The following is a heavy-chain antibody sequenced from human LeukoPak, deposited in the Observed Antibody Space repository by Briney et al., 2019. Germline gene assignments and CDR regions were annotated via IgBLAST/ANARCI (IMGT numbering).Heavy chain of an antibody. V-gene: IGHV1-18*01. J-gene: IGHJ1*01. CDR1: GYTFTSYG. Sequence: GASVKVSCKASGYTFTSYGISWVRQAPGQGLEWMGWISAYNGNTNYAQKLQGRVTMTTDTSTSTAYMELRSLRSDDTAVYYCAREPLCSSTSCYERYFQHWGQGTLVTVSS. CDR3: AREPLCSSTSCYERYFQH. D-gene: IGHD2-2*01. CDR2: ISAYNGNT.